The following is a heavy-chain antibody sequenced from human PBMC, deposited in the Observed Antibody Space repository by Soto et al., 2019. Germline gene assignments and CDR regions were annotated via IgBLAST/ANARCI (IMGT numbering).Heavy chain of an antibody. D-gene: IGHD3-3*01. CDR3: ARQGSFSVDPDGFLEWLVRFDP. J-gene: IGHJ5*02. Sequence: PSETLSLTCTVSGGSISSSSYYWGWICQPPGKGLEWIGSIYYSGSTYYNPSLKSRVTISVDTSKNQFPLKLSSVTAADTAVYYCARQGSFSVDPDGFLEWLVRFDPWGQGTLVTVSS. CDR2: IYYSGST. V-gene: IGHV4-39*01. CDR1: GGSISSSSYY.